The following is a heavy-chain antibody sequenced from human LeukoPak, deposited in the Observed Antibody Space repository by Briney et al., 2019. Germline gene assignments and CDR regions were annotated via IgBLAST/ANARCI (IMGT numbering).Heavy chain of an antibody. J-gene: IGHJ4*02. V-gene: IGHV3-23*01. CDR3: AKGPGYCSGSSCYSDHGSYFDY. CDR1: GFTFSSYA. Sequence: GGSLRLSCSASGFTFSSYAMSWVRQAPGKGLEWVSAISGSGVNTYYADSVKGRFTISRDNSKNTLYLQMNSLRAEDTAVYYRAKGPGYCSGSSCYSDHGSYFDYWGQGTLVTVSS. CDR2: ISGSGVNT. D-gene: IGHD2-15*01.